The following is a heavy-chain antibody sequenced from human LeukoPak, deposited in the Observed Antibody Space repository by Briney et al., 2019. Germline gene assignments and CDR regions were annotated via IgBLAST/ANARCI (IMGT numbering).Heavy chain of an antibody. CDR3: ARVGRRITMVRGVMGHYYMDV. Sequence: GASVKVSCKASGYTFTNYYMHWMRQAPGPGIEWMGWIIPNSGGTNYAQKFQGRVTMTRDTSISTAYMELSRLRSDDTAVYYCARVGRRITMVRGVMGHYYMDVWGKGTTVTISS. CDR2: IIPNSGGT. V-gene: IGHV1-2*02. J-gene: IGHJ6*03. D-gene: IGHD3-10*01. CDR1: GYTFTNYY.